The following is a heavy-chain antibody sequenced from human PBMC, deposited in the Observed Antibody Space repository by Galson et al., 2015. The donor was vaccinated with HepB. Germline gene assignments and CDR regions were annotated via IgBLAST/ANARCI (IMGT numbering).Heavy chain of an antibody. CDR2: ITSNGGRT. Sequence: SLRLSCAASGFTFSRYAMTWVRQAPGKGLEWISSITSNGGRTFYTNSVKGRFTISRDNSKNTLYLQMNSLRAEDTAVYYCARDLYIRAGGGGGSFLGYWGQGTLVTVSS. D-gene: IGHD1-26*01. V-gene: IGHV3-64*04. CDR1: GFTFSRYA. J-gene: IGHJ4*02. CDR3: ARDLYIRAGGGGGSFLGY.